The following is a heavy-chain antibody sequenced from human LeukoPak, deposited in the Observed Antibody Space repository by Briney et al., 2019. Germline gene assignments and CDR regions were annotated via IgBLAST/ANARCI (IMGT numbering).Heavy chain of an antibody. Sequence: GGSLRLSCAASGFTFSSYAMRWVRQAPGKGLEWVAVISYDGSNKYYADSVKGRFTISRDNTKNSVYLQMSSLRAEDTAVYYCAREVWGPEYWGQGTLVTVSS. D-gene: IGHD1-14*01. J-gene: IGHJ4*02. V-gene: IGHV3-30-3*01. CDR1: GFTFSSYA. CDR3: AREVWGPEY. CDR2: ISYDGSNK.